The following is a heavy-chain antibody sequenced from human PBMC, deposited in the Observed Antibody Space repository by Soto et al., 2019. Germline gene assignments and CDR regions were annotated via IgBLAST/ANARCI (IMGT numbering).Heavy chain of an antibody. Sequence: GGSLRLSCAASGFTFSSYAMHWVRQAPGKGLEWVAVISYDGSNKYYADSVKGRFTISRDNSKNTLYLQMNSLRAEDTAVYYCARERRDILTGSNWFDPWGQGTLVTVSS. V-gene: IGHV3-30-3*01. CDR1: GFTFSSYA. CDR3: ARERRDILTGSNWFDP. CDR2: ISYDGSNK. D-gene: IGHD3-9*01. J-gene: IGHJ5*02.